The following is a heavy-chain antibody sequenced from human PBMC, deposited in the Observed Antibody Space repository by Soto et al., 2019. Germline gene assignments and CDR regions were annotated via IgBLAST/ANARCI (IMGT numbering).Heavy chain of an antibody. CDR2: TYYRSKWYN. Sequence: PSQPLSMTCVISGESVSSNSAAWNWIRQSPSRVLEWLGRTYYRSKWYNDYAVSVKSRITINPDTSKNQFSLQLNSVTPEDTAVYYCARARVGYCSSTSCSYYFDYWGQGTTVTVSS. V-gene: IGHV6-1*01. D-gene: IGHD2-2*01. J-gene: IGHJ4*02. CDR3: ARARVGYCSSTSCSYYFDY. CDR1: GESVSSNSAA.